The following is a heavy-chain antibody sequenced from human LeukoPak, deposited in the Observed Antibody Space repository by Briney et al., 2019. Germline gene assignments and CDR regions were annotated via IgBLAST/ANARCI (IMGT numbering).Heavy chain of an antibody. CDR2: IYPRDGST. Sequence: ASVKVSCKASGYSFTSNYIHWVRQAPGRGLEWMGMIYPRDGSTSYAQKFQGRVTMTRDTSTSTVYMELSSLRSEDTAVYYCARGPRDGYNYFDYWGQGTLVTVSS. D-gene: IGHD5-24*01. V-gene: IGHV1-46*01. CDR3: ARGPRDGYNYFDY. CDR1: GYSFTSNY. J-gene: IGHJ4*02.